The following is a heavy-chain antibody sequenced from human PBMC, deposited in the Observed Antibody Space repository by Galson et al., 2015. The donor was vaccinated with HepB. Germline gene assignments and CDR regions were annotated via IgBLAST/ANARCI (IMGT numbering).Heavy chain of an antibody. CDR1: GFTFRSYG. CDR3: AKDDSGWLGPIDS. Sequence: SLRLSCAASGFTFRSYGMHWVRQAPGKGLEWVADIWYDGLNTDHADSVKGRFSISRDNSKNTVYLQMNSLRGEDTAVYYCAKDDSGWLGPIDSWGQGTLVTVSS. J-gene: IGHJ4*02. V-gene: IGHV3-33*06. CDR2: IWYDGLNT. D-gene: IGHD4/OR15-4a*01.